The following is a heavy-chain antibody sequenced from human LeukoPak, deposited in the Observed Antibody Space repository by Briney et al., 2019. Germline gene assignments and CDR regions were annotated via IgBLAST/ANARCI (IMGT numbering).Heavy chain of an antibody. Sequence: SETLSLTCGVSGGSITSTNYWSWIRQPPGKGLEWIGEINHSGSTNYNPSLKSRVTISVDTSKNQFSLKLSSVTAADTAVYYCASDYGSGSYRFDFWGQGTLVSVSS. D-gene: IGHD3-10*01. CDR3: ASDYGSGSYRFDF. CDR2: INHSGST. J-gene: IGHJ4*02. V-gene: IGHV4/OR15-8*01. CDR1: GGSITSTNY.